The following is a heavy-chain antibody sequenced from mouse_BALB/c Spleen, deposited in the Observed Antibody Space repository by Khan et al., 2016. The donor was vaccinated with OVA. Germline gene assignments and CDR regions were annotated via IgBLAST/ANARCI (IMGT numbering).Heavy chain of an antibody. CDR3: ARLAYYYDSEGFAY. D-gene: IGHD1-1*01. Sequence: VELVESGGDVVKPGGSLKLSCAASGFTFSTYGMSWVRQTPDKRLEWVATVSTGGHYTYYPETVKGRSTISRDNAKKTLYLQMSSLKSEDTAIFYCARLAYYYDSEGFAYWGQGTLVTVSA. J-gene: IGHJ3*01. V-gene: IGHV5-6*01. CDR2: VSTGGHYT. CDR1: GFTFSTYG.